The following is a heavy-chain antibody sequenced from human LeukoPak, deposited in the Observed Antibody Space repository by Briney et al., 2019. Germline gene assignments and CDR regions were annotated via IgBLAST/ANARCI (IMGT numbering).Heavy chain of an antibody. Sequence: SETLSLTWTVSGGSISSYYWSWIPQPPGKGLEWIGYIYYSGSTNYDPSLKSRVTISVDTSKNQFSLKLSSVTAADTAVYYCARADTAMVRDAFDIWGQGTMVTVSS. CDR3: ARADTAMVRDAFDI. CDR2: IYYSGST. D-gene: IGHD5-18*01. J-gene: IGHJ3*02. V-gene: IGHV4-59*01. CDR1: GGSISSYY.